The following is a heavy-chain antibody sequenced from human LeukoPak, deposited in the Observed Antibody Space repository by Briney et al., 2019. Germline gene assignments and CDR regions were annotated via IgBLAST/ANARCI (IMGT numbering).Heavy chain of an antibody. J-gene: IGHJ4*02. V-gene: IGHV3-66*01. D-gene: IGHD5-12*01. Sequence: PGGSLRLSCAASGFTVSSNYMSWVRQAPGKGLEWVSVIYSGGSTYYADSVKGRFTISRDNAKNSLYLQMNSLRAEDTAVYYCASSSSVATIPGFKIRWGQGTLVTVSS. CDR1: GFTVSSNY. CDR2: IYSGGST. CDR3: ASSSSVATIPGFKIR.